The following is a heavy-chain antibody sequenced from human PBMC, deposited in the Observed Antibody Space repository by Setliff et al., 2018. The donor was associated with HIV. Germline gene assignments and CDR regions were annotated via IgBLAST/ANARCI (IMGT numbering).Heavy chain of an antibody. CDR2: VDYSGDT. D-gene: IGHD1-7*01. CDR3: TRGPGGTVPKPLAAFDV. J-gene: IGHJ3*01. V-gene: IGHV4-59*11. CDR1: GATIHYHY. Sequence: SETLSLTCSISGATIHYHYWSWIRQPPGKGLEWIGYVDYSGDTEYNPSLQSRATISRDPSKSQVSLTLNSATAADTAVYYCTRGPGGTVPKPLAAFDVWGRGAVVTVS.